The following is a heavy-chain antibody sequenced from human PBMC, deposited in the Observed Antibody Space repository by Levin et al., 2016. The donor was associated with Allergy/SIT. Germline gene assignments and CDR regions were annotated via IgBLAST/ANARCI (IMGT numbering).Heavy chain of an antibody. CDR3: ARGILESLSVGFDL. CDR2: IFQDGSDK. V-gene: IGHV3-7*03. Sequence: GESLKISCAASGFIFSSYVMSWVRQAPGKGLEWVANIFQDGSDKYYVDSVKGRFTISRDNAKNSLYLQMSYLRAEDTAVYFCARGILESLSVGFDLWGRGTLVTVSS. CDR1: GFIFSSYV. J-gene: IGHJ2*01. D-gene: IGHD3-3*01.